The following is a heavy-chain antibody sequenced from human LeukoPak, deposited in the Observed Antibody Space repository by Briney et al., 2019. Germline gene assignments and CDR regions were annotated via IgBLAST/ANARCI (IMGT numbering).Heavy chain of an antibody. D-gene: IGHD5-12*01. J-gene: IGHJ6*02. CDR1: GFTFSSYG. Sequence: ERSLRPSCAASGFTFSSYGMHWVRQAPGKGLEWVAVTSYDGSNKYYADSVKGRFTISRDNSKNTLYLQMNSLRAEDTAVYYCAKEKRGYPLYYYYGMDVWGQGTTVTVSS. CDR2: TSYDGSNK. V-gene: IGHV3-30*18. CDR3: AKEKRGYPLYYYYGMDV.